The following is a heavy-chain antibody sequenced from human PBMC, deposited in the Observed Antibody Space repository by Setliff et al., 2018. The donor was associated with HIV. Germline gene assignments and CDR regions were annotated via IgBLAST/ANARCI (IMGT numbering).Heavy chain of an antibody. CDR2: IYYSGST. Sequence: SETLSLTCTVSGGSINTGAYYWSWIRQHPGRGLEWIGNIYYSGSTHYNPSLKSRVTISLDTSKNQFSLKLNSVTAADTAVYYYARAGVYSYYDFDPWGQGALVTVSS. D-gene: IGHD4-4*01. CDR1: GGSINTGAYY. CDR3: ARAGVYSYYDFDP. J-gene: IGHJ5*02. V-gene: IGHV4-31*03.